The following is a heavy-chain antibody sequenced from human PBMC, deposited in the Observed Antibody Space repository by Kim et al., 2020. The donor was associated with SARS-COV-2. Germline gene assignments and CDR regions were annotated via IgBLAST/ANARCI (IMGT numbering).Heavy chain of an antibody. J-gene: IGHJ4*02. Sequence: YSPSLKSRVTISVDTSKNQFSLKLSSVTAADTAVYYCARDDQYSYGYIVYWGQGTLVTVSS. CDR3: ARDDQYSYGYIVY. V-gene: IGHV4-59*01. D-gene: IGHD5-18*01.